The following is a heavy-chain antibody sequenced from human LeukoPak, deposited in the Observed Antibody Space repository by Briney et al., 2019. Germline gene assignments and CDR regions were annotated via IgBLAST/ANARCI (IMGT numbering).Heavy chain of an antibody. CDR2: ISWNSGSI. D-gene: IGHD6-13*01. V-gene: IGHV3-9*01. J-gene: IGHJ3*02. CDR3: AKVWQQLVPNDAFDI. CDR1: GFTFDDYA. Sequence: GRSLRLSCAASGFTFDDYAMHWVRQAPGKGLEWVSGISWNSGSIGYADSVKGRFTISRDNAKNSLYPQMNSLRAEDTALYYCAKVWQQLVPNDAFDIWGQGTMVTVSS.